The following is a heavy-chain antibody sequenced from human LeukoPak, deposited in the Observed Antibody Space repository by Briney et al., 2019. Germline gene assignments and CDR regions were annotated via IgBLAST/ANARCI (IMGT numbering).Heavy chain of an antibody. D-gene: IGHD3-22*01. Sequence: GGSLRLSCAASGFTFSSCGMHWVRQAPGKGLEWVAVIWYDGSNKYYADSVKGRFTISRDNSKNTLYLQMNSLRAEDTDVYYCARYYDSSGYMWFDPWGQGTLVTVSS. CDR2: IWYDGSNK. CDR3: ARYYDSSGYMWFDP. V-gene: IGHV3-33*03. CDR1: GFTFSSCG. J-gene: IGHJ5*02.